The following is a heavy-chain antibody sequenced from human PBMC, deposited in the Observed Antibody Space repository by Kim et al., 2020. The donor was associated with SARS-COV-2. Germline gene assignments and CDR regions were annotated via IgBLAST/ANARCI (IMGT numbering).Heavy chain of an antibody. D-gene: IGHD3-9*01. J-gene: IGHJ3*02. CDR2: IWYDGSNK. Sequence: GGSLRLSCAASGFTFSFYGMHWVRQAPGKGLEWVAVIWYDGSNKYYADSVKGRFTISRDNSKNTLYLQMNSLRAEDTAVYYCAKDRGLRYFDWLLDAFDIWGRGTVVTVSS. V-gene: IGHV3-33*06. CDR3: AKDRGLRYFDWLLDAFDI. CDR1: GFTFSFYG.